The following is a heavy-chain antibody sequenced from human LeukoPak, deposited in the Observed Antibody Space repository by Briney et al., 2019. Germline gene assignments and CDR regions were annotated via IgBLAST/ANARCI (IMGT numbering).Heavy chain of an antibody. CDR2: ISPTGTFT. CDR1: GGTFSSYA. Sequence: ASVKVSCKASGGTFSSYAISWVRQAPGQGPEWMGLISPTGTFTAYAQNFQGRVTLTRDLSTSTDYVELRSLRSEDTADYYCARDISARDEAWWFDPWGQGTLVTVSS. J-gene: IGHJ5*02. CDR3: ARDISARDEAWWFDP. V-gene: IGHV1-46*01. D-gene: IGHD5-24*01.